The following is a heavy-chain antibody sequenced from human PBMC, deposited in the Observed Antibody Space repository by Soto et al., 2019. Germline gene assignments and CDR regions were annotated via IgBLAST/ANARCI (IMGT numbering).Heavy chain of an antibody. J-gene: IGHJ3*02. CDR2: ITSHGSTT. D-gene: IGHD2-8*01. CDR1: GFTFISYW. Sequence: GGSLRLSCAASGFTFISYWMHWVRQTPGKGLVWVSRITSHGSTTTYADSVKGRFTISRDNAKNTLYLQMNSLRAEDTAVYYCARGNGHGFDIWGQGTRVTVSS. CDR3: ARGNGHGFDI. V-gene: IGHV3-74*03.